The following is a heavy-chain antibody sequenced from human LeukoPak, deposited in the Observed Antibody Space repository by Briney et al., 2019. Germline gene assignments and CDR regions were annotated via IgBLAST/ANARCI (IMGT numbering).Heavy chain of an antibody. J-gene: IGHJ3*01. CDR2: ISGSGGST. D-gene: IGHD3-3*01. V-gene: IGHV3-23*01. CDR1: GFTFSSYG. Sequence: PGGSLRLSCAASGFTFSSYGMSWVRQAPGKGLEWVSGISGSGGSTYYADSVKGRFTISRDNSKNTLYLQMNSLRGEDTAVYYCAKYLQPSGHPFALDFWGPGTMVTVSS. CDR3: AKYLQPSGHPFALDF.